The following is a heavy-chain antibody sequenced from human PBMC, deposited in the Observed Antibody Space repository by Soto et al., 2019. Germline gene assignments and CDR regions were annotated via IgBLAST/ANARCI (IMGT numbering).Heavy chain of an antibody. Sequence: PGGSLRLSCGASGFTFSTYAMNWVRQAPGKGLEWVSTISVSGGSTYYADSVKGRFTISRDNSKNTVHLQMDSLRAEDTAIYYCAPRHLPHFRGGTCTPFDFGGRGTLVTVSS. V-gene: IGHV3-23*01. CDR1: GFTFSTYA. CDR2: ISVSGGST. CDR3: APRHLPHFRGGTCTPFDF. J-gene: IGHJ4*02. D-gene: IGHD2-15*01.